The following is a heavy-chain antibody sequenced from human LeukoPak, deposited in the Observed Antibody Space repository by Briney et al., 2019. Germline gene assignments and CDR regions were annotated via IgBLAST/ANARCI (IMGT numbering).Heavy chain of an antibody. CDR1: GFTFSSYW. V-gene: IGHV3-7*03. D-gene: IGHD1-26*01. Sequence: GGSLRLSCAASGFTFSSYWMSWVRQAPGKELEWVANIKQDGSEKYYVDSVKGRFTISRDNAKNSLYLQMNSLRAEDTAVYYCARDNKRIVGALGGAFDIWGQGTMVTVSS. CDR2: IKQDGSEK. CDR3: ARDNKRIVGALGGAFDI. J-gene: IGHJ3*02.